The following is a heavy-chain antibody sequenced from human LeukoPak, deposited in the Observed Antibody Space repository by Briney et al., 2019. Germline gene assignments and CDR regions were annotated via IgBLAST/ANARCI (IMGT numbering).Heavy chain of an antibody. D-gene: IGHD3-3*01. CDR2: ISGSGGST. Sequence: GGSLRLSCAASGFTFSSYAMSWVRQAPGKGLEWVSAISGSGGSTYYADSVKGRFTISRDNSKNTLYLQMNSLRAEDTAVYYCEKDPVDTIFGVVITYFDYWGQGTLVTVSS. CDR1: GFTFSSYA. V-gene: IGHV3-23*01. J-gene: IGHJ4*02. CDR3: EKDPVDTIFGVVITYFDY.